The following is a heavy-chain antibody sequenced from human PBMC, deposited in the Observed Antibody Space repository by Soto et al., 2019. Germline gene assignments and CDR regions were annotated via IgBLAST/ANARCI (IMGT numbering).Heavy chain of an antibody. V-gene: IGHV4-39*01. D-gene: IGHD3-9*01. J-gene: IGHJ4*02. Sequence: QLQLQESGPGLVKPSETLSLSCSVSDDSINSDKYYWGWIRQPPGKGLEWIGSVYYRGNAYYNPSLQTRFTISLDKSKSQCSLKLNSVTAADSAVYFCARLEGLATISYYFDFWGPGALVTVSS. CDR2: VYYRGNA. CDR1: DDSINSDKYY. CDR3: ARLEGLATISYYFDF.